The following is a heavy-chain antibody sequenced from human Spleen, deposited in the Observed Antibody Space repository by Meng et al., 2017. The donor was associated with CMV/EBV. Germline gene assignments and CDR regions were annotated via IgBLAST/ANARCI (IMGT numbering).Heavy chain of an antibody. CDR3: ARVGWNAFDI. Sequence: SETLSLTCTVSGGSITSGDYYWGWIRRPPGKGLEWIGSIYYSGSTYYNPSLKSRVTISGDTSKNQFSLNLSSVTAADTPVYYCARVGWNAFDIWGQGTMVTVSS. CDR1: GGSITSGDYY. J-gene: IGHJ3*02. V-gene: IGHV4-39*07. CDR2: IYYSGST. D-gene: IGHD3-3*01.